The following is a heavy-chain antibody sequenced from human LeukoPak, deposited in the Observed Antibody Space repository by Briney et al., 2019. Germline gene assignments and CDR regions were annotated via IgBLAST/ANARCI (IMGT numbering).Heavy chain of an antibody. CDR2: INTNTGNP. J-gene: IGHJ5*02. CDR1: GYTFTSYA. CDR3: ARHDYGDYAVEFDP. Sequence: ASVKVSCKASGYTFTSYAMNWVRQAPGQGLEWMGWINTNTGNPTYAQGFTGRFVFSLDTSVSTAYLRISSLKAEDTAVYYCARHDYGDYAVEFDPWGQGTLVTVSS. D-gene: IGHD4-17*01. V-gene: IGHV7-4-1*02.